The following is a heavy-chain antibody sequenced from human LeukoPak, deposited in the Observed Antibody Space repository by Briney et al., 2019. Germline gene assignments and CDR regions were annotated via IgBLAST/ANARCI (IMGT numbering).Heavy chain of an antibody. CDR2: IGIRGDT. CDR3: ARGGIQVSGIDEFDY. V-gene: IGHV3-13*01. D-gene: IGHD6-19*01. J-gene: IGHJ4*02. Sequence: GGSLRLSCAASGFTFIDYDMHWVRQVIGKGLEWVSAIGIRGDTHYSGSVKGRFTSSRENAESSLYLQMNSLRAEDTAVYYCARGGIQVSGIDEFDYWGQGTLVTVSS. CDR1: GFTFIDYD.